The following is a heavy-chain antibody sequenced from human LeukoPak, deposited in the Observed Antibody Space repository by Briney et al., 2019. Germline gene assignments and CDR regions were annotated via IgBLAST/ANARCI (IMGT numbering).Heavy chain of an antibody. CDR1: GYTFTSYD. CDR2: MNPNSGNT. J-gene: IGHJ5*02. CDR3: ARDVGAAYYNWFDP. Sequence: GASVKVSCKASGYTFTSYDINWVRQATGQGLEWMGWMNPNSGNTGYAQKFQGRVTMTRNTSISTAYMELSSLRSEDTAVYYCARDVGAAYYNWFDPWGQGTLVTVSS. D-gene: IGHD3-3*01. V-gene: IGHV1-8*01.